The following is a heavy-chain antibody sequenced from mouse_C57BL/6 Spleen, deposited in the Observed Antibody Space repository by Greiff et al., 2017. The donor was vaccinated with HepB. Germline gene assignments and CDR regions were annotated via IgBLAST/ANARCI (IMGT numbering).Heavy chain of an antibody. D-gene: IGHD2-1*01. Sequence: EVQLVESGGGLVQPKGSLKLSCAASGFSFNTYAMNWVRQAPGKGLEWVARIRSKSNNYATYYADSVKDRFTISRDDSESMLYLQMNNLKTEDTAMYYCVRHGGVKGFDVWGTGTTVTVSS. J-gene: IGHJ1*03. CDR2: IRSKSNNYAT. CDR1: GFSFNTYA. V-gene: IGHV10-1*01. CDR3: VRHGGVKGFDV.